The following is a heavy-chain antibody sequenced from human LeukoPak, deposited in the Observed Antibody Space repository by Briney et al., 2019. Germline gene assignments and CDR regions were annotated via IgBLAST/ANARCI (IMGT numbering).Heavy chain of an antibody. Sequence: SVKVSCKASGGTFSSYAISWVRQAPGQGLEWMGGIIPIFGTANYAQKFQGRVTITTDESTSTAYMELSSLRSEDTAVYYCARAEIAAAVHDAFDIWDQGTMVTVSS. CDR2: IIPIFGTA. V-gene: IGHV1-69*05. J-gene: IGHJ3*02. D-gene: IGHD6-13*01. CDR3: ARAEIAAAVHDAFDI. CDR1: GGTFSSYA.